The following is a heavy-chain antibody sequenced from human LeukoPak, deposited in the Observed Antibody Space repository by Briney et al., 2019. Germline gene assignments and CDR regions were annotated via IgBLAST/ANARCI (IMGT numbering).Heavy chain of an antibody. CDR3: ASSGSYASRFDY. Sequence: SETLSLTCTVSGGSLSSYYWSWIRQPPGKGLEWIGYIYYSGSTNYNPSLKSRVTISVDTSKNQFSLKLSSVTAADTAVYYCASSGSYASRFDYWGQGTLVTVSS. V-gene: IGHV4-59*01. CDR1: GGSLSSYY. D-gene: IGHD1-26*01. J-gene: IGHJ4*02. CDR2: IYYSGST.